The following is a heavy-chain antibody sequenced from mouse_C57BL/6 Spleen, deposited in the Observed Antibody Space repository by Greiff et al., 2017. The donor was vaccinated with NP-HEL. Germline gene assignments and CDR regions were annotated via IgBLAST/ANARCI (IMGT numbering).Heavy chain of an antibody. CDR3: ARSDYYGSSHWYFDV. CDR1: GYTFTSYW. J-gene: IGHJ1*03. Sequence: QVQLQQPGTELVKPGASVKLSCKASGYTFTSYWMHWVKQRPGQGLEWIGNINPSNGGTNYNEQFKSKATLTVDKSSSTAYMQLSSLTSEDSAVYYRARSDYYGSSHWYFDVWGTGTTVTVSS. CDR2: INPSNGGT. V-gene: IGHV1-53*01. D-gene: IGHD1-1*01.